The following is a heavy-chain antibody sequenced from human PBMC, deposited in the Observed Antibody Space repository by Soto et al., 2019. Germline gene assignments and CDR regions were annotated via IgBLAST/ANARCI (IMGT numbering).Heavy chain of an antibody. V-gene: IGHV1-69*13. J-gene: IGHJ1*01. CDR3: ARGWNDFPH. CDR1: GGTFSSYA. CDR2: IIPVFGTA. D-gene: IGHD1-1*01. Sequence: SVKVSCKASGGTFSSYAISWLRQAPGQGLECMGGIIPVFGTANYAQKFQGRVTINADESTSTVYMELSSLRSEDTAVYYCARGWNDFPHWGQGTLVTVSS.